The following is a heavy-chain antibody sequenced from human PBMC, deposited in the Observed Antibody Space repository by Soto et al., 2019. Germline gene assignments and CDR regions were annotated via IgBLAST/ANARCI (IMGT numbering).Heavy chain of an antibody. Sequence: GGSLRLSCAASGFTFSSYWMSWVRQAPGKGLEWVANIKQDGSEKYYVDSVKGRFTISRDNAKNSLYLQMNSLRAEDTAVYYCAREGNDYIWGSYRIPFDYWGQGTLVTVSS. CDR1: GFTFSSYW. J-gene: IGHJ4*02. CDR3: AREGNDYIWGSYRIPFDY. D-gene: IGHD3-16*02. CDR2: IKQDGSEK. V-gene: IGHV3-7*01.